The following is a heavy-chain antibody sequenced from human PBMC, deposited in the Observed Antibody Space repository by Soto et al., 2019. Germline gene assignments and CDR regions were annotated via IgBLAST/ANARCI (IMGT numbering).Heavy chain of an antibody. CDR1: GYTFTSYG. V-gene: IGHV1-18*01. CDR2: ISAYNGNT. CDR3: ARGILEWFRVSQADY. D-gene: IGHD3-3*01. J-gene: IGHJ4*02. Sequence: QVQLVQSGAEVKKPGASVKVSGKASGYTFTSYGSSWVRQAPGQGLEWMGWISAYNGNTNYAQKLQGRVTMTTDTSTSTAYMELRSLRPNDTAVYYCARGILEWFRVSQADYWGQGTLVTVFS.